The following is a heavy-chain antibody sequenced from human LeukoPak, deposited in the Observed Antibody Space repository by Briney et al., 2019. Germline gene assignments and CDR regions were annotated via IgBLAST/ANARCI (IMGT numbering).Heavy chain of an antibody. CDR1: GFTFSSYS. CDR2: ISSSSSYI. J-gene: IGHJ4*02. V-gene: IGHV3-21*01. CDR3: ARNNDY. Sequence: GGSLRLSCAASGFTFSSYSMNWVRQAPGKGLEWVSSISSSSSYIYHADSVKGRFTISGDNAKNSLYLQMNSLRAEDTAVYYCARNNDYWGQGTLVTVSS.